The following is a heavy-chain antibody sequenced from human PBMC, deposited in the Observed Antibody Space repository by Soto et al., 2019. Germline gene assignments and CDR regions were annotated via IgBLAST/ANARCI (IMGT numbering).Heavy chain of an antibody. V-gene: IGHV1-18*01. Sequence: ASVKVSCKASGYTFTSYGISWVRQAPGQGLEWMGWISAYNGNTNYAQKLQGRVTMTTDTSTSTAYMELRSLRSDDTAVYYCARDPRVYCSGGSCYVYGMDVWGQGTTVTVSS. CDR1: GYTFTSYG. CDR3: ARDPRVYCSGGSCYVYGMDV. CDR2: ISAYNGNT. J-gene: IGHJ6*02. D-gene: IGHD2-15*01.